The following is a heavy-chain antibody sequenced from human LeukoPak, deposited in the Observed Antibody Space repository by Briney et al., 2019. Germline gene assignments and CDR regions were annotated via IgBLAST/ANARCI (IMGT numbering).Heavy chain of an antibody. V-gene: IGHV4-31*03. CDR1: GGSISSGGYY. CDR2: IYYSGST. J-gene: IGHJ3*02. D-gene: IGHD5-12*01. CDR3: ARIGYVGAFDI. Sequence: SETLSLTCTVSGGSISSGGYYWSWIRQHPGKGLEWIGYIYYSGSTYYNPSLKSRVTISVDTSKNQFSLKLSSATAADTAVYYCARIGYVGAFDIWGRGTMVTVSS.